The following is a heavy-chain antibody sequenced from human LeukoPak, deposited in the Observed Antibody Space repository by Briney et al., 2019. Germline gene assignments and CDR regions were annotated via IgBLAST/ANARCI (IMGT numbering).Heavy chain of an antibody. Sequence: NPGGSLRLSCAASGFTFSSYGMHWVRQAPGKGLEWVSSISSSSSYIYYADSVKGRFTISRDNAKNSLYLQMNSLRAEDTAVYYCARGTLNIPGEHGAFDYWGQGTLVTVSS. CDR2: ISSSSSYI. J-gene: IGHJ4*02. D-gene: IGHD1-14*01. CDR3: ARGTLNIPGEHGAFDY. CDR1: GFTFSSYG. V-gene: IGHV3-21*01.